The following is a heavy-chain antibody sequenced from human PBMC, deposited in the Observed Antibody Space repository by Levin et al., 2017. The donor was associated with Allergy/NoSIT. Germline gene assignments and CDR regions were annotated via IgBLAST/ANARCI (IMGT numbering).Heavy chain of an antibody. V-gene: IGHV3-49*03. Sequence: SCATSGFNFGDYAMSWFRQAPGKGLEWVGFIRTKPYSETTRYAASVRGRFTISRDDSKDIAYLQMDSLKTDDTAVYYCARGGPGYSLGFPDSWGQGTLVTVSS. CDR3: ARGGPGYSLGFPDS. J-gene: IGHJ4*02. CDR2: IRTKPYSETT. D-gene: IGHD5-18*01. CDR1: GFNFGDYA.